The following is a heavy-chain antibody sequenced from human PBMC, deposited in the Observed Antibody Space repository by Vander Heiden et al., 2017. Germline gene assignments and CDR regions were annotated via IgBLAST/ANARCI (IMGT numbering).Heavy chain of an antibody. CDR3: TTDFEGQLRYRYYSYGMDV. V-gene: IGHV3-15*01. CDR2: IKSKTNGGTT. CDR1: GFTFSNAW. J-gene: IGHJ6*02. Sequence: EVQLVESGGGLVKPGGSLRLSCAASGFTFSNAWMSWVRQAPGKGLEWVGRIKSKTNGGTTDYAATVKGRFTISRDDSKNTLYLQMNSLKIEETAVYYCTTDFEGQLRYRYYSYGMDVWGQGTTVTVSS. D-gene: IGHD2-2*02.